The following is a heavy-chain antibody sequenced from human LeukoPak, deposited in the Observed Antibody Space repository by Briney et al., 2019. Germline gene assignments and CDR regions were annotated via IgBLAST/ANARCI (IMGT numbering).Heavy chain of an antibody. J-gene: IGHJ4*02. D-gene: IGHD3-16*01. Sequence: SETLTLTCAVSGYSISSGYFWGWIRQSPRKGLEWIGSIFHSGNIYYNPSLKSRVTLSVDTSKNEFSLRLTSVTAEDTAMYYCASPRGTYIDYWGQGTLVTVSS. CDR2: IFHSGNI. V-gene: IGHV4-38-2*01. CDR1: GYSISSGYF. CDR3: ASPRGTYIDY.